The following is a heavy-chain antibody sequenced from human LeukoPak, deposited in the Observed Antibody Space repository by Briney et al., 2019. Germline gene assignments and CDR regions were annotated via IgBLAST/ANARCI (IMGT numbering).Heavy chain of an antibody. V-gene: IGHV3-30*14. Sequence: PGRSLRLSCAASGFTFSSYAMHWVRQAPGKGLEWVAVISYDGSNKYYADSVKGRFTISRDNSKNTLYLQMNSLRAEDTAVYYCATGTGGYGDLDYWGQGTLVTVSS. CDR3: ATGTGGYGDLDY. CDR2: ISYDGSNK. D-gene: IGHD4-17*01. J-gene: IGHJ4*02. CDR1: GFTFSSYA.